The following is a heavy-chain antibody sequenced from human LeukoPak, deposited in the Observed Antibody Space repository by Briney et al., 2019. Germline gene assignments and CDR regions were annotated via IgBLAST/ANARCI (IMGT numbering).Heavy chain of an antibody. J-gene: IGHJ4*02. Sequence: GGSLRLSCAASGFAFSNHWMSWVRQAPGKGLEWVANMNLDGSEKYYVDSVKGRFTISRDNAKNSLYLQMNSLTAEDTAVYYCARDDYGPATYGGQGTLVTVSS. CDR3: ARDDYGPATY. CDR1: GFAFSNHW. D-gene: IGHD4-17*01. CDR2: MNLDGSEK. V-gene: IGHV3-7*01.